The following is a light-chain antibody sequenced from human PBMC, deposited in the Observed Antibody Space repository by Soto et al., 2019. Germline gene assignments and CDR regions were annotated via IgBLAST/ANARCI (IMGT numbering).Light chain of an antibody. Sequence: VLTQPPSVSGAPGQRVTISCTGSSSNIGAGYDVHWYQQLPGTAPKLLIYGNSNRPSGVPDRFSGSKSGTSASLAITGLQAKDEADYYCQSYDSSLSGSKVFGTGTKVTVL. CDR3: QSYDSSLSGSKV. CDR1: SSNIGAGYD. V-gene: IGLV1-40*01. J-gene: IGLJ1*01. CDR2: GNS.